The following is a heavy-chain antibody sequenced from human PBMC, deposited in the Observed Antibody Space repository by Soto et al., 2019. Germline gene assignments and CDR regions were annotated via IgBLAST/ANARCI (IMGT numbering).Heavy chain of an antibody. J-gene: IGHJ6*02. Sequence: PSETLSLTCTVSGGSLSSGPYSWGWIRQPPEKGLEWIGTFSYSGSTYYNPSLESRVTISVDTSKNQFSLKVSSVTAADTAMYYCARLGGYCSTTTCYGYYAMDVWGQGTTVTVSS. D-gene: IGHD2-2*01. CDR1: GGSLSSGPYS. CDR2: FSYSGST. V-gene: IGHV4-39*01. CDR3: ARLGGYCSTTTCYGYYAMDV.